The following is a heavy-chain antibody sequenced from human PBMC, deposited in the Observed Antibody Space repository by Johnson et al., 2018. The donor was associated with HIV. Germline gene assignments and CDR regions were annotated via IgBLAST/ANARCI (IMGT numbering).Heavy chain of an antibody. V-gene: IGHV3-9*01. J-gene: IGHJ3*02. CDR3: ARDQCGGDCYNAFDI. CDR2: IRWNSGSI. CDR1: GFTFDDYA. D-gene: IGHD2-21*01. Sequence: VQLVESGGGVVRPGGSLRLSCAASGFTFDDYAMHWVRQAPGKGLEWVSGIRWNSGSIGYADSVKGRFTISRDNAKNTLYLQMNSLRAEDTAVYYCARDQCGGDCYNAFDIWGQGTMVTVSS.